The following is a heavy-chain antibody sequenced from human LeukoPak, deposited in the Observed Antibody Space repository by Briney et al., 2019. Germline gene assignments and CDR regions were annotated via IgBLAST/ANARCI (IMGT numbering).Heavy chain of an antibody. D-gene: IGHD5-24*01. Sequence: GGSLRLSCAASGFTFSSYAMSWVRQAPGKGLEWVSAIGGSGTKTFYAESVKGRFTISRDNSKNTLYLQMNSLRAEDTAVYYCAKDARRDGYNSQDFDYWGQGTLVTVSS. CDR1: GFTFSSYA. V-gene: IGHV3-23*01. J-gene: IGHJ4*02. CDR2: IGGSGTKT. CDR3: AKDARRDGYNSQDFDY.